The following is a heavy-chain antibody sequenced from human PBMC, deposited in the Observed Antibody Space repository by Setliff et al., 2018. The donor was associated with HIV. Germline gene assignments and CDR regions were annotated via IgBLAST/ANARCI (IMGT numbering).Heavy chain of an antibody. D-gene: IGHD3-22*01. Sequence: SETLSLTCTVSGDLINIHNWNWIRQSPEKGLEWLGNIHYSGTSNYNSSLKSRIVISLDTSKKQFSLHFYSVTAADTAVYYCARSRIRGYYDTSPAMAFDIWGQGTMVTVSS. J-gene: IGHJ3*02. V-gene: IGHV4-59*08. CDR1: GDLINIHN. CDR3: ARSRIRGYYDTSPAMAFDI. CDR2: IHYSGTS.